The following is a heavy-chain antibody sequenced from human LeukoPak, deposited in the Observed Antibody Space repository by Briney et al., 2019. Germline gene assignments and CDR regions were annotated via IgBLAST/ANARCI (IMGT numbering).Heavy chain of an antibody. CDR1: GFTFDDYG. CDR2: INWYGGSR. D-gene: IGHD3-9*01. J-gene: IGHJ6*03. CDR3: ARALTGHPPPYDYYMDV. Sequence: GVSLTLSCAASGFTFDDYGMDWVRQAPAQGLEWVCGINWYGGSRGYSNPVKGRFTTSRDNAKHSQYLQMNSLRAENTALYHSARALTGHPPPYDYYMDVWGKGTTVTVSS. V-gene: IGHV3-20*01.